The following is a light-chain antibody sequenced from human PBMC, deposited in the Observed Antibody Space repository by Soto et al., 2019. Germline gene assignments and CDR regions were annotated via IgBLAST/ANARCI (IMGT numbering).Light chain of an antibody. CDR1: QSISSW. CDR3: QQYNSYSIT. CDR2: DAS. Sequence: DIQMTQSPSTLSASVGDRVTITCRASQSISSWLAWYQQKPGKTPKPLIYDASSLESGVPSRFSGSGSGTEFTPTISSLQPDDFATYYCQQYNSYSITFGQGTKLEIK. V-gene: IGKV1-5*01. J-gene: IGKJ2*01.